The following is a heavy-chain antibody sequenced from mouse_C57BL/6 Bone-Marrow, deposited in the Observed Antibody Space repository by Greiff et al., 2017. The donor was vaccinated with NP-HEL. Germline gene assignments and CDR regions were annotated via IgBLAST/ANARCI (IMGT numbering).Heavy chain of an antibody. CDR2: IDPSDSYT. CDR3: ARLGLFAY. J-gene: IGHJ3*01. V-gene: IGHV1-50*01. CDR1: GYTFTSYW. Sequence: VQLQQPGAELVKPGASVKLSCKASGYTFTSYWMQWVKQRPGQGLEWIGEIDPSDSYTNYNQKFKGKATLTVDTSSSTAYMQLSSLTSEDSAVYYCARLGLFAYWGQGTLVTVSA. D-gene: IGHD3-1*01.